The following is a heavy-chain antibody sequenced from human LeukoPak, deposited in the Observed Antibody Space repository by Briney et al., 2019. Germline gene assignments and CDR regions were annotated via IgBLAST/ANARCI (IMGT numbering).Heavy chain of an antibody. J-gene: IGHJ4*02. D-gene: IGHD5-12*01. CDR2: IHSDGAT. CDR1: GFTVSSNY. V-gene: IGHV3-53*01. CDR3: ASTSIIRGYDHDQYY. Sequence: GGSLRLSCAASGFTVSSNYMSWVRQAPGKGMEWVSVIHSDGATHYADSVKGRFTISRDTSKNTLYLQMNSLRAEDTAVYYCASTSIIRGYDHDQYYWGQGTLVTVSS.